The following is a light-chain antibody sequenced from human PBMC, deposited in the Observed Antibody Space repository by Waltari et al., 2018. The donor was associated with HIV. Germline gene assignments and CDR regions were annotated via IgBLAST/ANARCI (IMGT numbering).Light chain of an antibody. V-gene: IGLV1-40*01. CDR2: RNT. CDR3: QSFDNSLSSLV. Sequence: QSVLTQPPSVSGAPGQRVSISCTGSSSNIGAGYDVHWYQQLPGTAPKLLIYRNTNRPSGVPDRFSASKSGTSASLAITGLQAEDEADFYCQSFDNSLSSLVFGGGTKLTVL. CDR1: SSNIGAGYD. J-gene: IGLJ2*01.